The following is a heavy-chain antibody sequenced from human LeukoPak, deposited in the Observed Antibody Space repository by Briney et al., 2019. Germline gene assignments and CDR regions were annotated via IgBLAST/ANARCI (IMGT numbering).Heavy chain of an antibody. V-gene: IGHV4-30-2*01. CDR2: IYHSGGT. Sequence: SQTLSLTCTVSGCSISSGGYSWRWIRQPPGKGLEWIGYIYHSGGTYYNPSHKSRVTISVDRSKNQFSLKLSSVTAADTAVYSCARAEDIGEISVFDYWGQGTLVTVSS. CDR3: ARAEDIGEISVFDY. J-gene: IGHJ4*02. CDR1: GCSISSGGYS. D-gene: IGHD2-15*01.